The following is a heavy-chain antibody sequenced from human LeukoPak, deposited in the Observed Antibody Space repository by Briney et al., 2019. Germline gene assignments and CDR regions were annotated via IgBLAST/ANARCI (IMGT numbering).Heavy chain of an antibody. CDR1: GGTFSSYA. CDR2: IIPIFGTA. D-gene: IGHD5-18*01. V-gene: IGHV1-69*05. J-gene: IGHJ6*03. CDR3: ARSSYGYYYYYYMDV. Sequence: ASVKVSCKASGGTFSSYAISWVRQAPGHGLEWMGGIIPIFGTANYAQKFQGRVTITTDESTSTAYMELSSLRSEDTAVYYCARSSYGYYYYYYMDVWGKGTTVTVSS.